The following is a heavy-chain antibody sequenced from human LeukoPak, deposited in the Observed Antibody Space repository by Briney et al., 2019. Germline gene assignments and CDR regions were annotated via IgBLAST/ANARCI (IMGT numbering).Heavy chain of an antibody. Sequence: GASVKVPCKASGYTFTSYGISWVRQAPGQGLEWMGWISAYYGNTNYAQELQGRVTMTTDTSTSTAYMELRSLRSDDTAVYYCAREYPYYDILTDRGMDYYYGMDVWGQGTTVTVSS. CDR3: AREYPYYDILTDRGMDYYYGMDV. CDR2: ISAYYGNT. CDR1: GYTFTSYG. D-gene: IGHD3-9*01. V-gene: IGHV1-18*01. J-gene: IGHJ6*02.